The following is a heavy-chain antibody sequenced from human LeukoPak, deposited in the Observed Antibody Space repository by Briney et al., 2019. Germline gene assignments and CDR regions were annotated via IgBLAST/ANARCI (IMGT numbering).Heavy chain of an antibody. D-gene: IGHD3-10*01. Sequence: GGSLRLSCAVSGFTLSSYEMNWVRQAQGKGLEWVSYISSSGSTIYYADSVKGRFTIYRDNAKNYVYLQMNSLRAEDTAVYYCARRVLVRGQAYFEFWGQGTLVTVSS. CDR3: ARRVLVRGQAYFEF. V-gene: IGHV3-48*03. CDR2: ISSSGSTI. J-gene: IGHJ4*02. CDR1: GFTLSSYE.